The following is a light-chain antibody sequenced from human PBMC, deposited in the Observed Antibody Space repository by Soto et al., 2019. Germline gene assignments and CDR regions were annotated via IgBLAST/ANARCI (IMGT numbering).Light chain of an antibody. V-gene: IGKV3-20*01. J-gene: IGKJ4*01. Sequence: EIVLTQSPGTLSLSPGETATLSCRASETVDTSSLGWYQQKPGRAPSLLIYSASRRATGIPDRFDASGSATDFTPTISRLEPEDFAVYYCHQYGSSPLTFGGGTKVDIK. CDR2: SAS. CDR3: HQYGSSPLT. CDR1: ETVDTSS.